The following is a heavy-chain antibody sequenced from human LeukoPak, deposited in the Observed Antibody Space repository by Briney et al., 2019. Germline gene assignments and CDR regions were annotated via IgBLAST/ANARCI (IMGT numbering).Heavy chain of an antibody. D-gene: IGHD2/OR15-2a*01. CDR3: ARQGYQLLVYYYYYMDV. CDR2: IYYSGST. CDR1: GGSISSYY. J-gene: IGHJ6*03. Sequence: SETLSLTCTVSGGSISSYYWSGIRQPPGKGLEWIGYIYYSGSTYYNPSLKSRVTISVDRSKNQFSLKLNSVTAADTAVYYCARQGYQLLVYYYYYMDVWGKGTPVTVSS. V-gene: IGHV4-59*08.